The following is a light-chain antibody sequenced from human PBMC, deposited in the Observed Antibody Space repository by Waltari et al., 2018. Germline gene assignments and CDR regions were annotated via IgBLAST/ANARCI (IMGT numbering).Light chain of an antibody. V-gene: IGKV3-11*01. CDR1: QSISSY. J-gene: IGKJ3*01. Sequence: EIVLKQSPPTLSLSPGDRATLACTASQSISSYLAWYQQKPGQPPRLLNYDASSRATGIPARFRGSGSVTDFTLTNSSLEPEDFAIYYCQQRSKSFTFGPGTKVDMK. CDR2: DAS. CDR3: QQRSKSFT.